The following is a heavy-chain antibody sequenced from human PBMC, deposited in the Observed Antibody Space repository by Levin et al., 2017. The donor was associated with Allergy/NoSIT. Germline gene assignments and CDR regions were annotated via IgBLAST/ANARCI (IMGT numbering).Heavy chain of an antibody. Sequence: SQTLSLTCTVSGGSISSGGYYWSWIRQHPGKGLEWIGYIYYSGSTYYNPSLKSRVTISVDTSKNQFSLKLSSVTAADTAVYYCARESSLEDAFDSWGQGTMVTVSS. D-gene: IGHD5/OR15-5a*01. V-gene: IGHV4-31*03. CDR1: GGSISSGGYY. J-gene: IGHJ3*02. CDR3: ARESSLEDAFDS. CDR2: IYYSGST.